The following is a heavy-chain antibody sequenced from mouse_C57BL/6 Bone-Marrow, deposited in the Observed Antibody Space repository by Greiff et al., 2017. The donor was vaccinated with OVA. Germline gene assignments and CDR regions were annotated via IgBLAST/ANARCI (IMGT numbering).Heavy chain of an antibody. Sequence: QVQLQQPGAELVRPGSSVKLSCKASGYTFTSYWMDWVKQRPGQGLEWIGNIYPSDSETHYNQKFKDKATLTVDKSSSTAYMQLSSLTSEDSAVYYCARSRGSGRFDYWGQGTTLTVSS. V-gene: IGHV1-61*01. J-gene: IGHJ2*01. CDR1: GYTFTSYW. D-gene: IGHD3-2*02. CDR2: IYPSDSET. CDR3: ARSRGSGRFDY.